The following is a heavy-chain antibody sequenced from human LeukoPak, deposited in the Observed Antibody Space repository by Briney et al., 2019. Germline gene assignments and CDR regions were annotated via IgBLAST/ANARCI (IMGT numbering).Heavy chain of an antibody. CDR1: GYTFTSYH. D-gene: IGHD3-3*01. CDR3: ARDGLLRSLEWLSD. V-gene: IGHV1-2*02. CDR2: INPNSGGT. Sequence: GASVKVSCKASGYTFTSYHINWVRQAPGQGLEWMGWINPNSGGTNYAQTFQGRVTMTRDSSISTAYMELRSLRSDDTALYYCARDGLLRSLEWLSDWGQGTLVTVSS. J-gene: IGHJ4*02.